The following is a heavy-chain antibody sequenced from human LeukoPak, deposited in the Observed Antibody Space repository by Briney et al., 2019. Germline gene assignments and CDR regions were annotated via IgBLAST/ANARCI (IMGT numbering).Heavy chain of an antibody. D-gene: IGHD6-13*01. J-gene: IGHJ4*02. CDR3: AKDLVPVSSSWYGYFDY. Sequence: GGSLRLSCAASGFTFSSYGMHWVRQAPGKGLEWVAFIRYDGSNKYYADSVKGRFTISRDNSKNTLYLQMNSLRAEDTAVYYCAKDLVPVSSSWYGYFDYWGQGTLVTVSS. CDR2: IRYDGSNK. V-gene: IGHV3-30*02. CDR1: GFTFSSYG.